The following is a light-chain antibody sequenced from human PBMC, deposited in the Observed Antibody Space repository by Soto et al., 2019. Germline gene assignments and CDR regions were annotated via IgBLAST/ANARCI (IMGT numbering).Light chain of an antibody. CDR2: GAS. CDR1: QIVTSDY. J-gene: IGKJ2*01. Sequence: EIVLTQSPGTLSLSPGERATLSCRASQIVTSDYLAWYQQKPGQAPRLLIHGASTRASGIPDRFIGSGSGTDFTLTITSLEPDDFAVFHCQQYGRSPATFGQGTKLEIK. V-gene: IGKV3-20*01. CDR3: QQYGRSPAT.